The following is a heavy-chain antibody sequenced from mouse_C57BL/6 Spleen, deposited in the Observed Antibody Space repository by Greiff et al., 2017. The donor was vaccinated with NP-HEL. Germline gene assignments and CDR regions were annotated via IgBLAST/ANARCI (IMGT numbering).Heavy chain of an antibody. CDR2: IYPGDGDT. J-gene: IGHJ2*01. CDR3: ARWGAFPFDY. Sequence: QVQLKESGPELVKPGASVKISCKASGYAFSSSWMNWVKQRPGKGLEWIGRIYPGDGDTNYNGKFKGQATLSADKSSSTAYMQLSSLTSEDSAVYFCARWGAFPFDYWGQGTTLTVSS. V-gene: IGHV1-82*01. CDR1: GYAFSSSW.